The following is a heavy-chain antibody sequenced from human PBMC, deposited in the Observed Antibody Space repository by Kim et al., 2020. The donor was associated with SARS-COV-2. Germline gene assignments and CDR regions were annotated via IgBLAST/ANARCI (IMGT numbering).Heavy chain of an antibody. V-gene: IGHV1-3*01. CDR3: ARDWVDSECDY. Sequence: NRKYSRKFQGRATITKDSSASTVYLELSRLTSEDTAVYYCARDWVDSECDYWGQGTLVTVSS. D-gene: IGHD2-21*01. CDR2: NR. J-gene: IGHJ4*02.